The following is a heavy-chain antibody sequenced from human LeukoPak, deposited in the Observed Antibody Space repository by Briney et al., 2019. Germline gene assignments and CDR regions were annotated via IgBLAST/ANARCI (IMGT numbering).Heavy chain of an antibody. J-gene: IGHJ4*02. V-gene: IGHV1-24*01. D-gene: IGHD5-12*01. CDR1: GYTLTELS. CDR3: ATDASGYGRQFDY. Sequence: ASVKVSCKVSGYTLTELSMHWVRQAPGKGLEWRGGFDPEDGETIYAQKFQGRVTMTEDTSTDTAYMEMSSLGSEDTAVYYCATDASGYGRQFDYWDQGTLVTVSS. CDR2: FDPEDGET.